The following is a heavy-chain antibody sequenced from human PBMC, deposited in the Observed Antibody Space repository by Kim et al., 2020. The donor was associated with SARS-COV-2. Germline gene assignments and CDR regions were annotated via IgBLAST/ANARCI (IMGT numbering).Heavy chain of an antibody. CDR1: GFTFSSYN. Sequence: GGSLRLSCVASGFTFSSYNMNWVRQAPGKGLEWVSSISSSSSYIYYADSVKGRFTMSRDNAENSRYLQMNSRRAEDTAVYYCARNSPGYSSGWSGNVDYWGQETLVTVSS. CDR3: ARNSPGYSSGWSGNVDY. V-gene: IGHV3-21*04. J-gene: IGHJ4*02. CDR2: ISSSSSYI. D-gene: IGHD6-19*01.